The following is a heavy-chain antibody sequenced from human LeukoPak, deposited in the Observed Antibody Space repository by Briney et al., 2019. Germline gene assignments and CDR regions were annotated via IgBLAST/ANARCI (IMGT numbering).Heavy chain of an antibody. V-gene: IGHV1-3*03. J-gene: IGHJ3*02. CDR1: GYTFTSYA. CDR2: INAGNGNT. Sequence: ASVTVSCKASGYTFTSYAMHWVRQPPGQRLEGMGWINAGNGNTKYSQEFQGRVTITRDTSASTAYMELSSLRSEDMAVYYCARGASGAFDIWGQGTMVTVSS. CDR3: ARGASGAFDI. D-gene: IGHD3-10*01.